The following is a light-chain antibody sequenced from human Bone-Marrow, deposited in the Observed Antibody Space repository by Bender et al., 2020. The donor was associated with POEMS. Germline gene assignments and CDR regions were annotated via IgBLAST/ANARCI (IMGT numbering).Light chain of an antibody. CDR3: ASYTSTNSQV. Sequence: QSALTQPPSASGSPGQSVTISCTGTSSDVGGYNYVSWYQQRPGKAPKLLTYDVSDRPPGVSNRFSGSKSGNTASLTISGLQAEDEGVFYCASYTSTNSQVFGGGTKLTVL. CDR1: SSDVGGYNY. CDR2: DVS. V-gene: IGLV2-14*01. J-gene: IGLJ2*01.